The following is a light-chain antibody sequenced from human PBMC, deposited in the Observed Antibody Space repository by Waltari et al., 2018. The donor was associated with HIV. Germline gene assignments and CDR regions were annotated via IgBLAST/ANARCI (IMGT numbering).Light chain of an antibody. CDR3: GTWDSSLSAYV. CDR1: SSNIGTNY. V-gene: IGLV1-51*02. J-gene: IGLJ1*01. CDR2: ENN. Sequence: QSVLTQPPSVSAAPGQKVTISCSGSSSNIGTNYVSWYQQLPGTAPKLPIYENNKRPSGIPDRFSGSKAGTSATRGITGLQTGDEADYYCGTWDSSLSAYVFGTGTKVTVL.